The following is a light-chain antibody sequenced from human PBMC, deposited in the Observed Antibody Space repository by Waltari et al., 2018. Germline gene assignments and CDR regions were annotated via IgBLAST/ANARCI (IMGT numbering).Light chain of an antibody. CDR1: QSINNW. V-gene: IGKV1-5*03. CDR3: QQYKTYWS. Sequence: DIQMTQSPSTLSASVGDRVSITCRASQSINNWLAGYQHKPGKAPNLLIYKASSLESGVPSRFSGSGFGTEFTLTISSLQPDDVATYYCQQYKTYWSFGQGTKLEIK. CDR2: KAS. J-gene: IGKJ2*01.